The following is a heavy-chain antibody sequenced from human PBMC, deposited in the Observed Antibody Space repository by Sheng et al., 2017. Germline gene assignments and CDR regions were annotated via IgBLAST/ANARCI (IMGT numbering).Heavy chain of an antibody. J-gene: IGHJ4*02. D-gene: IGHD3-10*01. CDR2: IYSGGST. CDR3: ARVGWGRTGGVRSSLTY. CDR1: GFTVSSNY. V-gene: IGHV3-53*01. Sequence: EVQLVESGGGLIQPGGSLRLSCAASGFTVSSNYMSWVRQAPGKGLEWVSVIYSGGSTYYADSVKGRFTISRDNSKNTLYLQMNSLRAEDTAVYYCARVGWGRTGGVRSSLTYWGQGTLVTVS.